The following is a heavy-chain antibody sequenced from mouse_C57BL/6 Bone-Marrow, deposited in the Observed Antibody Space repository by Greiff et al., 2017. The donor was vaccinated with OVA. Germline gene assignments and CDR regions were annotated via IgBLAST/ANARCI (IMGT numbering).Heavy chain of an antibody. CDR3: ARYKGRVAVDYFDY. D-gene: IGHD1-1*01. CDR2: IRNEPNGSTT. Sequence: EVQLVESGGGLVQPGDSLSLSCAASGFTFTNYYMSWVRQPPGKALEWLAFIRNEPNGSTTEYSASVKGRFTISRDNSQSILYLQMNALRAEDSATYYCARYKGRVAVDYFDYWGQGTALTVSS. J-gene: IGHJ2*01. V-gene: IGHV7-3*01. CDR1: GFTFTNYY.